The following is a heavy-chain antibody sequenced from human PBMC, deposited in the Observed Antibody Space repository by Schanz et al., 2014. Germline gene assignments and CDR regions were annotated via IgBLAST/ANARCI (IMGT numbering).Heavy chain of an antibody. J-gene: IGHJ4*03. CDR3: ATEGPQGTRHPINYYDAIDN. D-gene: IGHD3-3*01. CDR2: ISGSGGNT. Sequence: EVQLVESGGGLVQPRGSLRLSCAASGFTFRNYGMSWVRQAPGQGLEWVAAISGSGGNTYYADSVKGRFTISRDNAKNSAILQMNRLRGEETAVYYCATEGPQGTRHPINYYDAIDNWGQGTMVTVAS. CDR1: GFTFRNYG. V-gene: IGHV3-23*04.